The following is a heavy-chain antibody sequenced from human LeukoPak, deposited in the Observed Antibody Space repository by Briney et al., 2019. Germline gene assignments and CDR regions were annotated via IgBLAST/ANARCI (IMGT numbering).Heavy chain of an antibody. CDR3: ARGGVMTQVRKALAA. J-gene: IGHJ3*01. CDR2: ISAFNGHT. Sequence: ASVKVSCKASGYTFTNYGIYWVRQAPGQGLEWMGWISAFNGHTNYSQKLQGRVTMTTDTSTDTAYMELKSLTSDDTAVYYCARGGVMTQVRKALAAWGQGTMLIVSS. CDR1: GYTFTNYG. D-gene: IGHD2-21*02. V-gene: IGHV1-18*01.